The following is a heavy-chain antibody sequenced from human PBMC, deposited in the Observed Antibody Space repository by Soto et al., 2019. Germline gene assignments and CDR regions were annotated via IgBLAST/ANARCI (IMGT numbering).Heavy chain of an antibody. CDR3: AKDESQYGSSGYQFTVAY. CDR1: GFTFSSYA. CDR2: ISGSGDST. Sequence: EVQLLESGGDLVQPGGSLRLSCAASGFTFSSYAMSWVRQAPGKGLEWVSAISGSGDSTYYADSVRGRFTFSRDNSKRTLYLQMNSLRAEDTAVYYCAKDESQYGSSGYQFTVAYGGQGTLVTFSS. V-gene: IGHV3-23*01. D-gene: IGHD3-22*01. J-gene: IGHJ4*02.